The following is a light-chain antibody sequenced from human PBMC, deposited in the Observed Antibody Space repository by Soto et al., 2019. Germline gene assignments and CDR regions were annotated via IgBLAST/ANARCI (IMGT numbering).Light chain of an antibody. Sequence: EILMTQSPATLSVSPGARATLSCRASQSVRSNFAGYQQKPGQAPRLLIFGATTRATGMPARFSCSGTGTEFILIISSLQSEDVAVFYCRQYNGWSWCTCGQGTKLEIK. CDR1: QSVRSN. V-gene: IGKV3-15*01. CDR3: RQYNGWSWCT. CDR2: GAT. J-gene: IGKJ2*02.